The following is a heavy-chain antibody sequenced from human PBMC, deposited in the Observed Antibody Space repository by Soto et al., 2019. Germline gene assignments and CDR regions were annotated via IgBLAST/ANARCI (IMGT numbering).Heavy chain of an antibody. D-gene: IGHD3-10*01. J-gene: IGHJ5*01. CDR1: GLAIPSYG. CDR2: SRAYNGTT. V-gene: IGHV1-18*01. CDR3: ARALSMDRGVIPFDY. Sequence: PVNFSSKASGLAIPSYGINLARAAPGHRLERMGWSRAYNGTTNSSQKLQGRVTMTTDTSTSTAYMELRSLRSDDTAEYYCARALSMDRGVIPFDYWGQ.